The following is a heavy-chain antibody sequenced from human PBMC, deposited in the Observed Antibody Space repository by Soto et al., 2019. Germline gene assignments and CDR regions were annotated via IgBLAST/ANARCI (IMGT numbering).Heavy chain of an antibody. D-gene: IGHD4-17*01. J-gene: IGHJ5*02. V-gene: IGHV1-69*13. CDR1: GGTFSSYA. Sequence: SVKVSCKASGGTFSSYAISWVRQAPGQGLEWMGGIIPIFGTANYAQKFQGRVTITADESTSTAYMELSSLRSEDTAVYYCAKYYGGNSWFDPWGQGTLVTVSS. CDR2: IIPIFGTA. CDR3: AKYYGGNSWFDP.